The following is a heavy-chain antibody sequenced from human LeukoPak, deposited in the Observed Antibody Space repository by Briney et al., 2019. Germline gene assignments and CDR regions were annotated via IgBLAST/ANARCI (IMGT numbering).Heavy chain of an antibody. J-gene: IGHJ4*02. Sequence: SETLSLTCTVSGGSISSGGYYWSWIRQPPGKGLEWIGYIYHSGSTYYNPSLKSRVTISVDRSKNQFSLKLSSVTAADTAVYYCARVGGLRFRLEYYFDYWGQGTLVTVSS. CDR2: IYHSGST. CDR3: ARVGGLRFRLEYYFDY. CDR1: GGSISSGGYY. D-gene: IGHD3-3*01. V-gene: IGHV4-30-2*01.